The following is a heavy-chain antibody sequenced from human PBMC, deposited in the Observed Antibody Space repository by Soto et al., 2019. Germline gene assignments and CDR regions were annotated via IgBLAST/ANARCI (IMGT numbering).Heavy chain of an antibody. Sequence: SLRLSCAASRFTFTTYAMNWVRQAPGKGLEWVALMSSDGTNEHYADSVRGRFTVSRDNSRNTLFLQMNNLRTDDTAVYYCAGCGYISGWYCSFDFWGLGTLVTVSS. CDR1: RFTFTTYA. V-gene: IGHV3-30-3*01. J-gene: IGHJ4*02. CDR3: AGCGYISGWYCSFDF. D-gene: IGHD6-19*01. CDR2: MSSDGTNE.